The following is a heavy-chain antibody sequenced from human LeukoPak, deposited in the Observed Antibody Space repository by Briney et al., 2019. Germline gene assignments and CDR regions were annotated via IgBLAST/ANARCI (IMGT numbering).Heavy chain of an antibody. J-gene: IGHJ4*02. Sequence: PSETLSLTCTVSGGSISSYYWNWIRQPPGKGLEWIGYIYYSGSTNYNPALKSRVTISEDTSKNQISLKLSSVTAADTAVYYCARVRGYYDSSGYDYWGQGTLVTVSS. CDR1: GGSISSYY. CDR2: IYYSGST. V-gene: IGHV4-59*01. D-gene: IGHD3-22*01. CDR3: ARVRGYYDSSGYDY.